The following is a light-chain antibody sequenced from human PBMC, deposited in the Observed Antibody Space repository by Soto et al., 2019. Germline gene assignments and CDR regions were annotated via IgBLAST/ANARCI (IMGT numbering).Light chain of an antibody. CDR2: LNSDGSH. CDR3: QTWGTDIHVV. V-gene: IGLV4-69*01. Sequence: QSVLTQSPSASASLGASVKLTCILSSGHSSYAIAWHQQQPEKGPRYLMKLNSDGSHSKGDGIPDRFSGSSSGAERYLTISSLQSEDEADYYCQTWGTDIHVVFGGGTKVTVL. J-gene: IGLJ2*01. CDR1: SGHSSYA.